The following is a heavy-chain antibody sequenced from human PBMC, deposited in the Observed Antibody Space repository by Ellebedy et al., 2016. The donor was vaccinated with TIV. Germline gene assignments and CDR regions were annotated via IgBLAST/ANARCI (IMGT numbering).Heavy chain of an antibody. CDR2: IGREGRAT. J-gene: IGHJ3*01. D-gene: IGHD2-8*02. CDR1: GFAFDRFS. Sequence: GESLKISCAASGFAFDRFSMHLVRQVPGKGLEWVSLIGREGRATFYADSVKGRFTISRDNSRNSLDLEMHSLGTEDSALYYCAKETGGTKRVTFDAWGQGTTVTVAS. CDR3: AKETGGTKRVTFDA. V-gene: IGHV3-43*01.